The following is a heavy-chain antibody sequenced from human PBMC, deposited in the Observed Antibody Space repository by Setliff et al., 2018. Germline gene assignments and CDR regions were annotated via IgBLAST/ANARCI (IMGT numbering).Heavy chain of an antibody. Sequence: GGSLRLSCAASGFSISGRCMSWVRQAPGKGLEWVSGISWKSDSMGYADSVKGRFTISRDNAKNSLYLQMNSLRAEDTAIYYCVRALAYYYMDVWGKGTTVTVSS. CDR2: ISWKSDSM. J-gene: IGHJ6*03. V-gene: IGHV3-20*04. CDR1: GFSISGRC. CDR3: VRALAYYYMDV.